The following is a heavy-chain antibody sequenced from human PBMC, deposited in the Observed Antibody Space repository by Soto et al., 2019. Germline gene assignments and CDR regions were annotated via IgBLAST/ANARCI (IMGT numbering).Heavy chain of an antibody. Sequence: SETLSLTCTVSGGSISSGGYYWSWIRQHPGKGLEWIGYIYYSGSTYYNPSLKSRVTISVDTSKNQFSLKLSSVTAADTAVYYCARDRVGYYDSSGYYTDAFGIWGQGTMVTVSS. J-gene: IGHJ3*02. CDR2: IYYSGST. CDR1: GGSISSGGYY. V-gene: IGHV4-31*03. D-gene: IGHD3-22*01. CDR3: ARDRVGYYDSSGYYTDAFGI.